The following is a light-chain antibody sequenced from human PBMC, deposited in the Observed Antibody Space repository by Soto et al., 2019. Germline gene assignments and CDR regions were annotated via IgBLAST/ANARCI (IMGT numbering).Light chain of an antibody. V-gene: IGKV3D-15*01. Sequence: EIVMTQSPATLSVSPGERATLSCRASQSVSSNLAWYQQKPGQAPRLLIYGASTRATGIPARFSGSGSGTEFTPTLSSLQSEDFAVYYCQQYNNSPTFGQGTKVDIK. CDR1: QSVSSN. CDR3: QQYNNSPT. J-gene: IGKJ1*01. CDR2: GAS.